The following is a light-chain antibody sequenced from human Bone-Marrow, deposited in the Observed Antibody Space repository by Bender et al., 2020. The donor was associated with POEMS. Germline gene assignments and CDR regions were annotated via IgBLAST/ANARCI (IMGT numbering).Light chain of an antibody. CDR3: AAWGASQNARYV. Sequence: QSVLTQPPSASGTPGQRVTISCSGGSSNIGAHAVNWYQHLPGTAPKLLIYSSHRRPSEVPDRFSGSRSGTSASLAISGLQSEDEGDYYCAAWGASQNARYVFGTGTKVTVL. V-gene: IGLV1-44*01. J-gene: IGLJ1*01. CDR2: SSH. CDR1: SSNIGAHA.